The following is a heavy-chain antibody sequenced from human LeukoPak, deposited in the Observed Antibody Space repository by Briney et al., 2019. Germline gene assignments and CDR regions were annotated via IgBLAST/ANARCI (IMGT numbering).Heavy chain of an antibody. CDR1: GFTFSNAW. D-gene: IGHD6-19*01. CDR3: TTQPLDSSGWFSNWFDP. CDR2: IKSKTDGGTT. V-gene: IGHV3-15*01. J-gene: IGHJ5*02. Sequence: GGSPRLSCAASGFTFSNAWMSWVRQAPGKGLEWVGRIKSKTDGGTTDYAAPVKGRFTISRDDSKNTLYLQMNSLKTEDTAVYYCTTQPLDSSGWFSNWFDPWGQGTLVTVSS.